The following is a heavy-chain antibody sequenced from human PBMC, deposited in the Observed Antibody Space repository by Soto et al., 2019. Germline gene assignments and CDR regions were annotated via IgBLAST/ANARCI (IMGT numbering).Heavy chain of an antibody. J-gene: IGHJ4*02. D-gene: IGHD6-6*01. CDR2: IYYSGST. CDR3: ARVGGVAARTFDY. V-gene: IGHV4-59*01. CDR1: GGSINDFY. Sequence: PSETLSLTCTVSGGSINDFYCSWIRQPPGKGPEWIGYIYYSGSTDYNPSLKGRVTISVDTSKNQFSLKLRSVTAADTAVYYCARVGGVAARTFDYWGQGTLVTVSS.